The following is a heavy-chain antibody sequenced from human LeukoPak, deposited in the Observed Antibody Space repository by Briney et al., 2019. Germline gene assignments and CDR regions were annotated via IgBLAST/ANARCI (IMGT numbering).Heavy chain of an antibody. D-gene: IGHD4-11*01. CDR2: ISGSGGST. CDR1: GFTFSSYA. Sequence: GGSLRLSCAASGFTFSSYAMSWVRQAPGKGLEWVSAISGSGGSTYYADSVKGRFTISRDNSKNTLYLQMNSLRAEDTAVYYCAYRDYSNLRRYFDYWGQGTLVTVSS. J-gene: IGHJ4*02. CDR3: AYRDYSNLRRYFDY. V-gene: IGHV3-23*01.